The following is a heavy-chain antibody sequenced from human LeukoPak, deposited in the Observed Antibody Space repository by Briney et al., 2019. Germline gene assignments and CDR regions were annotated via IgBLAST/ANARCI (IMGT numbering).Heavy chain of an antibody. CDR1: GSTFSSYC. CDR3: AKAVSSSGYFSRDAFDI. J-gene: IGHJ3*02. V-gene: IGHV3-23*01. D-gene: IGHD3-22*01. Sequence: GGSLTLACAPSGSTFSSYCMSWVRQAPGKGLEWVAVISGGGSGTYYADSVRGRFTISRDNSKNTVYLQMNSLRAEDTAIYYCAKAVSSSGYFSRDAFDIWGRGTRVTVSS. CDR2: ISGGGSGT.